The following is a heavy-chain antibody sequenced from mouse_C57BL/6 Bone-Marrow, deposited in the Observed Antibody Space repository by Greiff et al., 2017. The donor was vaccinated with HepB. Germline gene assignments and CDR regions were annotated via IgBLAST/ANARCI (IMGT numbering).Heavy chain of an antibody. CDR3: ARDNSSGYVYFDY. D-gene: IGHD3-2*02. Sequence: EVKLQESGPGLVKPSQSLSLTCSVTGYSITSGYYWNWIRQFPGNKLEWMGYISYDGSNNYNPSLKNRISITRDTSKNQFFLKLNSVTTEDTATYYCARDNSSGYVYFDYWGQGTTLTVSS. CDR1: GYSITSGYY. J-gene: IGHJ2*01. V-gene: IGHV3-6*01. CDR2: ISYDGSN.